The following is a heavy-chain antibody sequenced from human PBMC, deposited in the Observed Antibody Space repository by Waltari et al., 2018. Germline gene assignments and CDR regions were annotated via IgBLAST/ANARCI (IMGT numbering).Heavy chain of an antibody. V-gene: IGHV2-5*01. CDR1: GFSLSTSGVG. CDR2: IYWNDDK. J-gene: IGHJ5*02. D-gene: IGHD4-17*01. CDR3: APTTVTTPWFDP. Sequence: QITLKESGPTLVKPTQTLTLTCTFSGFSLSTSGVGVGWIRKPPGKALEWLALIYWNDDKRYSPSLKSRLTITKDTSKNQVVLTMTNMDPVDTATYYCAPTTVTTPWFDPWGQGTLVTVSS.